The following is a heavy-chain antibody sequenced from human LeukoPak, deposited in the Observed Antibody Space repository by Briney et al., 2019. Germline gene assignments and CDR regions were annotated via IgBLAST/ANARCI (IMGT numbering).Heavy chain of an antibody. Sequence: GGSLRLSCAASGFTFSRYGMHWVRQAPGKGLEWVANIKQDGSEKYYVDSVKGRFTISRDNAKNSLYLQMNTLRPEDTAVYYCARERQNKDFWSGGDYWGQGTLVTVSS. J-gene: IGHJ4*02. D-gene: IGHD3-3*01. V-gene: IGHV3-7*01. CDR1: GFTFSRYG. CDR3: ARERQNKDFWSGGDY. CDR2: IKQDGSEK.